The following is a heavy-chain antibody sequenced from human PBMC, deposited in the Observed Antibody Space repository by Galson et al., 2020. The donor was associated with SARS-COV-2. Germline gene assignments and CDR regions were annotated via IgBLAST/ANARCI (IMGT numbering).Heavy chain of an antibody. Sequence: GGSLRLSCAASGFAFSSSGMSWVRQAPGKGLEWVASITASGTQTYYADSVRGRFLISRDHSKNTLNLQMNSLGAEDTAVYYCAKKRDGTPYNLNLDYWGQGTLVAVSS. D-gene: IGHD2-15*01. V-gene: IGHV3-23*05. CDR2: ITASGTQT. J-gene: IGHJ4*01. CDR1: GFAFSSSG. CDR3: AKKRDGTPYNLNLDY.